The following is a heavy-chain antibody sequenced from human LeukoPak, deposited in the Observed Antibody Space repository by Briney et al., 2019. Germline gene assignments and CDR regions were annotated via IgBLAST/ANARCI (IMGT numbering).Heavy chain of an antibody. CDR2: IWYDGSNT. CDR3: ATLLQGDGMDV. J-gene: IGHJ6*04. V-gene: IGHV3-33*01. D-gene: IGHD4-11*01. CDR1: GFTFSSYG. Sequence: GGCLRLSCAASGFTFSSYGMHWVRQAPGKGLEWVAVIWYDGSNTYYADSVKGRFTISRDNSKNTLYLQMNSLRAEDTAIYYCATLLQGDGMDVWGKGTTVTVSS.